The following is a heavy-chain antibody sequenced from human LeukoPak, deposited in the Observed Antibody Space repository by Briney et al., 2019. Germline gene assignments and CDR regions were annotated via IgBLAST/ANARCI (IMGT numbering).Heavy chain of an antibody. CDR3: ARDSLLLWFGELDNNNWFDP. CDR2: INAGNGNT. V-gene: IGHV1-3*01. J-gene: IGHJ5*02. D-gene: IGHD3-10*01. CDR1: GYTFTGYY. Sequence: ASVKVSCKASGYTFTGYYMHWVRQAPGQRLEWMGWINAGNGNTKYSQKFQGRVTITRDTSASTAYMELSSLRSEDTAVYYCARDSLLLWFGELDNNNWFDPWGQGTLVTVSS.